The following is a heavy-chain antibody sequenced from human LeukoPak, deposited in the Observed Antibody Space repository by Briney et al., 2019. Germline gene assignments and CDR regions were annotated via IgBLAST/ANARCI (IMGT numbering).Heavy chain of an antibody. J-gene: IGHJ6*03. Sequence: PGGSLRLSCAASGFTFSSYSMNWVRQAPGKGLEWVSYISSSSSTIYYADSVKGRFTISRDNAKNSLYLQMNSLRVEDTALYYCARDGGEYRFLEWLSPPYMDVWGKGTTVTVSS. CDR1: GFTFSSYS. CDR2: ISSSSSTI. CDR3: ARDGGEYRFLEWLSPPYMDV. V-gene: IGHV3-48*01. D-gene: IGHD3-3*01.